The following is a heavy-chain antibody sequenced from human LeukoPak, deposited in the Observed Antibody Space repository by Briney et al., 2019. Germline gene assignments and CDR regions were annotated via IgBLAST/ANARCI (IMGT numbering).Heavy chain of an antibody. CDR3: TTAALYYYGSGSYFYY. CDR1: GFTFSNAW. Sequence: PXXSLRLSCAASGFTFSNAWMSWVRQAPGKGLEWVGRIKSKTDGGTTDYAAPVKGRFTISRDDSKNTLYLQMNSLKTDDTAVYYCTTAALYYYGSGSYFYYWDQGTLVTVSS. CDR2: IKSKTDGGTT. V-gene: IGHV3-15*01. D-gene: IGHD3-10*01. J-gene: IGHJ4*02.